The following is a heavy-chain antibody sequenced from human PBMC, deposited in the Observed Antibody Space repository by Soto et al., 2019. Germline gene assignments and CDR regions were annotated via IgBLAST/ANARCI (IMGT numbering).Heavy chain of an antibody. J-gene: IGHJ4*02. D-gene: IGHD3-3*01. CDR3: ARSYDFWSGYYNY. Sequence: GASVKVSCKASGGTFSSYAISWVRQAPGQGLEWMGGIIPIFGTANYAQKFQGRVTITADESTGTAYMELSSLRSEDTAVYYCARSYDFWSGYYNYWGQGTLVTVSS. CDR2: IIPIFGTA. V-gene: IGHV1-69*13. CDR1: GGTFSSYA.